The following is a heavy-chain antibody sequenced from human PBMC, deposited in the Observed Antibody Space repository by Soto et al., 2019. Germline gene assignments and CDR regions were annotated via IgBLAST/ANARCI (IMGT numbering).Heavy chain of an antibody. V-gene: IGHV1-3*01. CDR2: INAGNGDT. D-gene: IGHD2-21*02. Sequence: QVQLVQSGAEVKKPGASVKVSCKASGYIFTRYPIHWVRQAPGQRLEWMGWINAGNGDTKFSQNFQGRVTITGDTSASTVYMEVSSLRPEDTAVYYCARDLQTVVVTPIVYYGMDVWGQGTTVTVSS. CDR1: GYIFTRYP. J-gene: IGHJ6*02. CDR3: ARDLQTVVVTPIVYYGMDV.